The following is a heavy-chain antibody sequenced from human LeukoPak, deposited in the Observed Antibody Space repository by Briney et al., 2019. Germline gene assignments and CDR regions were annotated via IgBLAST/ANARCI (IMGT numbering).Heavy chain of an antibody. D-gene: IGHD2-8*02. CDR2: IKEDGGEK. Sequence: GSLRLSCAASGFTFRTYWMSWVRQAPGKGLEWVASIKEDGGEKYYVDSVKGRFTISRDNAKNSLYLQMNSLRAEDTAVYYCARGHWYVFYWGQGTLVTVSS. CDR3: ARGHWYVFY. J-gene: IGHJ4*02. CDR1: GFTFRTYW. V-gene: IGHV3-7*01.